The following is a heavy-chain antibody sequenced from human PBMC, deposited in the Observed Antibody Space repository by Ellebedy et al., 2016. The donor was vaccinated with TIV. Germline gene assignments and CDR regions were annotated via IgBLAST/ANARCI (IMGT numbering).Heavy chain of an antibody. Sequence: GGSLRLSXSASGFTFSSYAMHWVRQAPGKGLEYVSAISSNGGSTYYADSVKGRFTISRDNSKNTLYLQMSSLRAEDTAVYYCAKVRGIIAAAGLFDYWGQGTLVTVSS. V-gene: IGHV3-64D*06. CDR1: GFTFSSYA. CDR2: ISSNGGST. D-gene: IGHD6-13*01. CDR3: AKVRGIIAAAGLFDY. J-gene: IGHJ4*02.